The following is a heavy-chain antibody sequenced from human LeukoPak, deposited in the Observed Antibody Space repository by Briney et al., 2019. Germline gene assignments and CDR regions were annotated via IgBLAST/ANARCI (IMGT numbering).Heavy chain of an antibody. CDR2: ISGSGGNT. V-gene: IGHV3-23*01. CDR1: GFIFSNFA. Sequence: QPGGSLRLSCAASGFIFSNFAMSWVRQAPGKGPEWVSTISGSGGNTYYTDSVKGRFTTSRDNSKNTLYLQMNSLRAEDTAVYYCAKEDYCSGGSCYWLAFDFWGQGTMVTVSS. J-gene: IGHJ3*01. CDR3: AKEDYCSGGSCYWLAFDF. D-gene: IGHD2-15*01.